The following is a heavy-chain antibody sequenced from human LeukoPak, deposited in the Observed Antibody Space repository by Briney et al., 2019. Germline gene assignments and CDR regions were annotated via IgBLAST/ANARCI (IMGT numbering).Heavy chain of an antibody. J-gene: IGHJ5*02. CDR2: IYPGDSDT. D-gene: IGHD1-1*01. CDR1: GYTLTDYW. V-gene: IGHV5-51*01. CDR3: AREHAKGYSWFDP. Sequence: GESLKISCKASGYTLTDYWIGWVRQTPGRGPEWMAIIYPGDSDTRYSPSFQAQVTIPADKSINTAYLQWSSLTASDTAMYYCAREHAKGYSWFDPWGQGTLVTVSS.